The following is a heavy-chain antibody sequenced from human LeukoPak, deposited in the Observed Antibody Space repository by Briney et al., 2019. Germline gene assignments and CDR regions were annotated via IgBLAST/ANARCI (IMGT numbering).Heavy chain of an antibody. CDR2: IYPRDGST. CDR1: GYSFTSNY. Sequence: ASVKVSCKASGYSFTSNYIHWVRQAPGQGLEWMGMIYPRDGSTSYAQKFQGRVTVTRDTSTSTVHMELSGLRSEDTAVYYCARDQEAFDYWGQGTLVTVSP. CDR3: ARDQEAFDY. V-gene: IGHV1-46*01. J-gene: IGHJ4*02.